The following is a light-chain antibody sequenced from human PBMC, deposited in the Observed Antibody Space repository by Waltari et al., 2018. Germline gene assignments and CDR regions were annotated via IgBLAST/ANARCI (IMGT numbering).Light chain of an antibody. CDR2: WAS. CDR3: QQYYSTWT. CDR1: QSVLSTSNNKNY. Sequence: DIVMTQSPDSLAVSLGERATINCKSSQSVLSTSNNKNYLAWYQQKPGQPPKLLIYWASTREAGVPDRFGCSGSGTDFTITISSLQAEDVAVYYCQQYYSTWTFGQGTKVEIK. J-gene: IGKJ1*01. V-gene: IGKV4-1*01.